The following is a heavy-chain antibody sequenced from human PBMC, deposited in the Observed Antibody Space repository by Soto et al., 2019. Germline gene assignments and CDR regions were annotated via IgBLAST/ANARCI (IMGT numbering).Heavy chain of an antibody. CDR1: GGSISSSSYY. Sequence: SETLSLTCTVSGGSISSSSYYWGWIRQPPGKGLEWIGSIYYSGSTYYNPSLKSRVTISVDTSKNQFSLKLSSVTAADTAVYYCARRHEHYDILTGYYRPRVYYFDYWGQGTLVTVSS. D-gene: IGHD3-9*01. V-gene: IGHV4-39*01. J-gene: IGHJ4*02. CDR3: ARRHEHYDILTGYYRPRVYYFDY. CDR2: IYYSGST.